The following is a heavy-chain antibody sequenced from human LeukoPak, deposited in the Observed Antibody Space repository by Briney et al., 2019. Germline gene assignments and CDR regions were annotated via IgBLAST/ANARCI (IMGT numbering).Heavy chain of an antibody. CDR3: ARHAVIYSSGYPDAFDI. J-gene: IGHJ3*02. CDR1: GGSISSYY. CDR2: IYYSGST. Sequence: PSETLSLTCTVSGGSISSYYWSWIRQPPGKGLEWIGYIYYSGSTNYNPSLKSRVTISVDTSKNQFSLKLSSVTAADTAVYYCARHAVIYSSGYPDAFDIWGQGTMVTVSS. V-gene: IGHV4-59*08. D-gene: IGHD3-22*01.